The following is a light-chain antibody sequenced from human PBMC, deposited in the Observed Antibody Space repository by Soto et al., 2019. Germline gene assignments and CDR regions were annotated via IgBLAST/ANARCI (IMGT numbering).Light chain of an antibody. J-gene: IGKJ1*01. V-gene: IGKV1-39*01. CDR2: AAS. Sequence: DIQMTQSPSSLSASVGDRVTITCRTSQSIRYYLNWYQQKPGKAPKLLIYAASSLQSGVPSRFSGSGSGTDFTLTISSLQPDDSATYYCQQSYSSPRAFGQGTKVEVK. CDR3: QQSYSSPRA. CDR1: QSIRYY.